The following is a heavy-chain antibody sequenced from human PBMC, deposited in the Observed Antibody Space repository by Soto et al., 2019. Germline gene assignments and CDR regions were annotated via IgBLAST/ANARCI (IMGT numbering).Heavy chain of an antibody. CDR2: IYYSGST. CDR1: GGSISSGDYY. Sequence: PSETLSLTCTVSGGSISSGDYYWSWIRQPPGKGLEWIGYIYYSGSTYYNPSLKSRVTISVDTSKNQFSLKLSSVTAADTAVYYCARVGYYYDSSGYYRVLYYFDYWGQGTLVTVSS. V-gene: IGHV4-30-4*01. D-gene: IGHD3-22*01. J-gene: IGHJ4*02. CDR3: ARVGYYYDSSGYYRVLYYFDY.